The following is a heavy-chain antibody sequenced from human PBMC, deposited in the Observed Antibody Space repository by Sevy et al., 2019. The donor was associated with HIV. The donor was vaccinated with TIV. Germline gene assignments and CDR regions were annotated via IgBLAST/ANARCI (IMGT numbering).Heavy chain of an antibody. V-gene: IGHV3-23*01. J-gene: IGHJ6*03. CDR3: AKDKADTAMVHPRYYYYYYYMDV. CDR1: GFTFSSYA. Sequence: GGSLRLSCAASGFTFSSYAMSWVRQAPGKGLEWVSAISGSGGSTYYADSVKGRFTISRDNSKNTLYLQMNSLRAEDTAVYYCAKDKADTAMVHPRYYYYYYYMDVWGKGTTVTVSS. D-gene: IGHD5-18*01. CDR2: ISGSGGST.